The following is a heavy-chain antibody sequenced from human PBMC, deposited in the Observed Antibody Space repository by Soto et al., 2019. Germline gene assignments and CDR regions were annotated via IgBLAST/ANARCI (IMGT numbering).Heavy chain of an antibody. D-gene: IGHD3-9*01. Sequence: GGSLRLSCAASGFTFSGYAMSWVRQAPGKGLEWVSAISGSGGSTYYADSVKGRFTISRDNSKNTLYLQMNSLRAENTAVYYCAKLVDFDWLSNKRYFDYWGQGTLVTVSS. V-gene: IGHV3-23*01. CDR3: AKLVDFDWLSNKRYFDY. J-gene: IGHJ4*02. CDR2: ISGSGGST. CDR1: GFTFSGYA.